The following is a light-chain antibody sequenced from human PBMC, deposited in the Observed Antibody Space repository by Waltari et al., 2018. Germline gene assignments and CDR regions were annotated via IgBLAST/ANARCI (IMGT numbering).Light chain of an antibody. Sequence: SSELTQDPAVSVALGQTVRITCQGDSLRTYYANWYLLRPGQAPKLVIYTKDSRPSGISDRFSGSSSGDTASLTITGAQAEDEGDYYCNSRDIGGHHLWVFGGGTKLTVL. V-gene: IGLV3-19*01. CDR3: NSRDIGGHHLWV. CDR2: TKD. J-gene: IGLJ3*02. CDR1: SLRTYY.